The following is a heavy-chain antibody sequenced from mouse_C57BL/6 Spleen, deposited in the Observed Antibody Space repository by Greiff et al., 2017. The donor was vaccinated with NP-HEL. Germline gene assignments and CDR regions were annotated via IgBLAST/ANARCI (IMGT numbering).Heavy chain of an antibody. D-gene: IGHD1-1*01. CDR3: AREGTTVVAENYFDY. CDR2: INPSSGYT. Sequence: VQLQQPGAELVKPGASVKMSCKASGYTFTSYWMHWVKQRPGQGLEWIGYINPSSGYTKYNQKFKDKATLTADKSSSTAYMQLSSLTYEDSAVYYCAREGTTVVAENYFDYWGKGTTLTVSS. V-gene: IGHV1-7*01. CDR1: GYTFTSYW. J-gene: IGHJ2*01.